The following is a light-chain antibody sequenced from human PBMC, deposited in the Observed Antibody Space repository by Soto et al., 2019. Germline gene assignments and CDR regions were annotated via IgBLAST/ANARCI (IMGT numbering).Light chain of an antibody. CDR3: QQRSTWPLIT. CDR2: DAS. V-gene: IGKV3-11*01. J-gene: IGKJ5*01. CDR1: QSVNTY. Sequence: EIVLTQSPATLSLSPGERATLSCRASQSVNTYLAWYQQKPALAPRLLIYDASNRATGIPARFSGSGSGTDFTLTISSLEPEDFAVYYCQQRSTWPLITFGQGTRLEIK.